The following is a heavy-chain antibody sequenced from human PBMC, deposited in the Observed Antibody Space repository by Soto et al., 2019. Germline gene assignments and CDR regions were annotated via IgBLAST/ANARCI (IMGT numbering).Heavy chain of an antibody. CDR2: IYQSGVT. D-gene: IGHD6-19*01. CDR1: GDSYSISTYS. CDR3: AGMPYTSGLRFDP. V-gene: IGHV4-30-2*01. J-gene: IGHJ5*02. Sequence: SETLSLTCNMSGDSYSISTYSWSWIRQPPGKALQWIGFIYQSGVTSYNPSLASRVSISLDRSNNQCSLKLKSVTAADTAVYFCAGMPYTSGLRFDPWGPGTLVTSPQ.